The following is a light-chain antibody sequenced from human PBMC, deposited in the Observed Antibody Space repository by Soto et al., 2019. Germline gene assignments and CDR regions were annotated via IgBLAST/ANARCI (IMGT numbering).Light chain of an antibody. CDR3: QQSYSTPRT. CDR2: ATS. Sequence: IQMTQSPSSVSASVVDIVTITCRANQDIGGWLAWYQEKPEKAPKLLIYATSTLKTGVPSRFSGSGSGTDFTLTISSLQPEDFATYYCQQSYSTPRTFGQGTKVDIK. J-gene: IGKJ1*01. CDR1: QDIGGW. V-gene: IGKV1-12*01.